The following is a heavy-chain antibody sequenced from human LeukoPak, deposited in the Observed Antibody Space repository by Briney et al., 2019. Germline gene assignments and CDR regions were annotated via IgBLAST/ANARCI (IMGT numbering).Heavy chain of an antibody. CDR1: GITFRSYA. Sequence: PGGSLRLSCAASGITFRSYAMSWVRQAPGKGLEWVSAISGSAGSTYYAESVKGRFTISRGNSKTTLYLHLNSLRAEAPAVYYCAKFSSSEATASDYWGQGTLVTVSS. J-gene: IGHJ4*02. CDR3: AKFSSSEATASDY. CDR2: ISGSAGST. V-gene: IGHV3-23*01.